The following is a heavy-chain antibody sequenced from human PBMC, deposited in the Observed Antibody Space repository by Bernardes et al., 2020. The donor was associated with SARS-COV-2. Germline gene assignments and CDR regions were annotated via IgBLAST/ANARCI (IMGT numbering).Heavy chain of an antibody. Sequence: SETLSLTRTVSGGSIRRYYWSWIRQSPGKGMEWIGYIYGSESTNYNPSLKSRVTISGDTSKNQFSLNLSSVTAADTAVYYCARHKRDVQRLYWPYFDNWGQGTLVTVSS. CDR1: GGSIRRYY. CDR2: IYGSEST. CDR3: ARHKRDVQRLYWPYFDN. V-gene: IGHV4-59*08. J-gene: IGHJ4*02. D-gene: IGHD2-15*01.